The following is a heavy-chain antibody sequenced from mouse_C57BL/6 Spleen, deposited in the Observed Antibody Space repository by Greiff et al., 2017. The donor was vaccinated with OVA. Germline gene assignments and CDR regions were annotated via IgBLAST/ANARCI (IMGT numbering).Heavy chain of an antibody. V-gene: IGHV1-72*01. D-gene: IGHD1-1*01. CDR2: IDPNSGGT. Sequence: QVQLQQPGAELVKPGASVKLSCKASGYTFTSYWMHWVKQRPGRGLEWIGRIDPNSGGTKYNEKFKSKATLTVDKPSSTAYMQLSSLTSEDSAVYYCASLITTVVATDYLDYWGQGTTLTVSS. CDR1: GYTFTSYW. J-gene: IGHJ2*01. CDR3: ASLITTVVATDYLDY.